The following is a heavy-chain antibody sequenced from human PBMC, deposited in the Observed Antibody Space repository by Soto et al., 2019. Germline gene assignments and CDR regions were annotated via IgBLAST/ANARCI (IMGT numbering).Heavy chain of an antibody. V-gene: IGHV3-23*04. CDR1: GFIFSNYV. CDR3: AKRPRALLTFDY. J-gene: IGHJ4*02. Sequence: EVQLVDSGGGLVQPGGSLRLSCAASGFIFSNYVMSWVRQATGKGLEWVSSISDSGGTSYYADSVKGRFTISRDNSKNPLYLQMNSLRAEDTAIYYCAKRPRALLTFDYWGQGTLVTVSS. D-gene: IGHD1-26*01. CDR2: ISDSGGTS.